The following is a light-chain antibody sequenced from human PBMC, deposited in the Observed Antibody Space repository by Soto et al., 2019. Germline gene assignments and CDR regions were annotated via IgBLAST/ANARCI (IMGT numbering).Light chain of an antibody. J-gene: IGKJ1*01. Sequence: DIQMTQSPSTLSASVGDRVTITCRASQSIGNWLAWYQQKPGKAPNLLIYKASSLESGVPSRLSGSGSGTEFTVTISSLQPEDFATYYCQQFNVYPWTFGQGTKVDIK. CDR1: QSIGNW. CDR2: KAS. V-gene: IGKV1-5*03. CDR3: QQFNVYPWT.